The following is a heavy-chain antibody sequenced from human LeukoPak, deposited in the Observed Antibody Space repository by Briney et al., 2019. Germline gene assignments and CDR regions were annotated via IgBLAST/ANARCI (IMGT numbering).Heavy chain of an antibody. CDR3: AKDPLAVTTRFDY. V-gene: IGHV3-23*01. D-gene: IGHD2-21*02. CDR2: ISGSGGST. J-gene: IGHJ4*02. Sequence: GGSLRLSCAASGFTFSSYAMSWVRQAPGKGLEWVSAISGSGGSTYYADSVKGRFTISRDNSKNTLYLQLNSLRAEDTAVYYCAKDPLAVTTRFDYWGQGTLVTVSS. CDR1: GFTFSSYA.